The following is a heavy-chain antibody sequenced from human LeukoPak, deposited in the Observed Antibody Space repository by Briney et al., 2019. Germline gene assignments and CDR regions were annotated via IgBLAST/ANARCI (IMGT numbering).Heavy chain of an antibody. CDR1: GFTFSSYG. Sequence: GGSLRLSCAASGFTFSSYGMHWVRQAPGKGLEWVAFIRYDGSNKYYADSVKGRFTISRDNSKNTLYLQMNSLRAEDTAVYYCAKNHDSNAYHTDDAFDIWGQGTMVTVSS. V-gene: IGHV3-30*02. CDR2: IRYDGSNK. J-gene: IGHJ3*02. CDR3: AKNHDSNAYHTDDAFDI. D-gene: IGHD3-16*01.